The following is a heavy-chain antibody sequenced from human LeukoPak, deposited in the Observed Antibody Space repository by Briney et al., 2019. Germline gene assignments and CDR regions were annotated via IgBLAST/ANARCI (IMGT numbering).Heavy chain of an antibody. CDR2: ISSSSYI. CDR1: GFTFSSFS. V-gene: IGHV3-21*04. D-gene: IGHD6-19*01. CDR3: AKPAISSRGWYYDY. Sequence: GGSLRLSCAASGFTFSSFSMNWVRQAPGKGLEWVSYISSSSYIYYADSVKGRFTISRDNAKNSLYLQMNSLRGEDTAVYYCAKPAISSRGWYYDYWGQGTLVTVSS. J-gene: IGHJ4*02.